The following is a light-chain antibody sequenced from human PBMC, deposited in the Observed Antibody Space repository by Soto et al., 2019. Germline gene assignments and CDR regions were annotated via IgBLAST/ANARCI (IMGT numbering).Light chain of an antibody. CDR1: QSVSSSY. V-gene: IGKV3-20*01. J-gene: IGKJ5*01. Sequence: EIVLTQSPGTLSLSPGERATLSCRASQSVSSSYLAWYQQKPGQAPRLLIYGASSRATGIPDRFSGSGSGTDFTLTISRLEPEDFAVYYCQQYGSSPTTFAQGTRL. CDR3: QQYGSSPTT. CDR2: GAS.